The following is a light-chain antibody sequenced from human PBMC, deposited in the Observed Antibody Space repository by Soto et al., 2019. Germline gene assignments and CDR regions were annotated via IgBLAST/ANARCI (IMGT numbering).Light chain of an antibody. V-gene: IGKV1-39*01. J-gene: IGKJ4*01. Sequence: DIQMTQTQSSLSASVGDRVTITCRASQSISSYLNWYQQKPGKAPKLLIYAASSLQSGVPSRFSGSGSGTDFTLTISSLQPEDFATYYCQQSDSILTFGGGTKVEI. CDR1: QSISSY. CDR3: QQSDSILT. CDR2: AAS.